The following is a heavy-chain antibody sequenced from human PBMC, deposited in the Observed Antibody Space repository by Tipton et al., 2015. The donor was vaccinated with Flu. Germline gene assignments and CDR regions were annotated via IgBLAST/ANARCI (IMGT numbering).Heavy chain of an antibody. D-gene: IGHD6-13*01. CDR1: GGSFSGYY. CDR3: VRGYLAAASRMFSYYYCSGMDV. CDR2: INHSGST. V-gene: IGHV4-34*01. J-gene: IGHJ6*02. Sequence: TLSLTCAVYGGSFSGYYWSWIRQPPGKRLEWIGVINHSGSTNYNPSLKSRVTISVDTSKNQFSLKLSSVAGADPVVYYCVRGYLAAASRMFSYYYCSGMDVWGQGTPVTVSS.